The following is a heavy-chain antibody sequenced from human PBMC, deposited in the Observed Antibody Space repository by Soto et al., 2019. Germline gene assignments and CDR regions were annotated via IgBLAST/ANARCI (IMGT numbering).Heavy chain of an antibody. CDR2: IYYGGST. D-gene: IGHD4-17*01. CDR3: ARISTVTMGDYYYGMDV. Sequence: PSETLSLTCTVSGGSISSYYWSWIRQPPGKGLEWIGYIYYGGSTNYNPSLKSRVTISVDTSKNQFSLKLSSVTAADTAVYYCARISTVTMGDYYYGMDVWGQGTTVTVSS. J-gene: IGHJ6*02. CDR1: GGSISSYY. V-gene: IGHV4-59*01.